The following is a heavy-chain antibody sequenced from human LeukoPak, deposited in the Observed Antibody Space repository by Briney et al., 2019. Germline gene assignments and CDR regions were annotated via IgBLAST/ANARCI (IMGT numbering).Heavy chain of an antibody. J-gene: IGHJ4*02. CDR2: INPDESDK. V-gene: IGHV3-74*01. CDR1: RFTFSVHW. Sequence: GGSLRLSCAASRFTFSVHWMHWVRQAPGKGLEWVSRINPDESDKAYADSVKGRFTISRDNAKNSLYLQMNSLRAEDTAVYYCARDWGSSSFDYWGQGTLVTVSS. D-gene: IGHD6-6*01. CDR3: ARDWGSSSFDY.